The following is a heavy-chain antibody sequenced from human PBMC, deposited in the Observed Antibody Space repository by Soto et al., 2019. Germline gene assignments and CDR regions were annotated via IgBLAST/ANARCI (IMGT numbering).Heavy chain of an antibody. CDR2: IKSKTDGGTT. Sequence: EVQLVESGGGLVKPGGSLRLSCAASGFTFSNAWMNWVRQAPGKGLEWVGRIKSKTDGGTTDYAAPVKGRFTISRDDSKNTLYLQMNSLKTEDTAVYHCTTRIQLWLGYYYYGMDVWGQGTTVTVSS. J-gene: IGHJ6*02. CDR3: TTRIQLWLGYYYYGMDV. D-gene: IGHD5-18*01. V-gene: IGHV3-15*07. CDR1: GFTFSNAW.